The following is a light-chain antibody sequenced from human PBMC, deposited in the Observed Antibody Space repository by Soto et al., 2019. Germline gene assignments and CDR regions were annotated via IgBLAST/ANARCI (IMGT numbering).Light chain of an antibody. V-gene: IGLV2-14*03. CDR3: SSYTTSNTRQIV. CDR2: DVS. Sequence: SVLTQPASVSGSPGQSITISCTGTSSDVGGYNYVSWYQHHPGKAPKLMIYDVSNRPSGVSNRFSGSKSGNTASLTISGLQPEDEADYYCSSYTTSNTRQIVLGTGTKVT. CDR1: SSDVGGYNY. J-gene: IGLJ1*01.